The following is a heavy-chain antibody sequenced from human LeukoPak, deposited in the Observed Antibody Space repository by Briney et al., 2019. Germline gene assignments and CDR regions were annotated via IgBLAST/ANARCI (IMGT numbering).Heavy chain of an antibody. Sequence: GGSLRLSCAASGFTFSNYWMHWVRQAPGKGLVRVSRLNTDGTTTSYADSVKGRFTISRDNAKNTLYLLLNSLRAEDTAVYYCARGGLEPTDYWGQGTLVTVSS. CDR1: GFTFSNYW. CDR3: ARGGLEPTDY. D-gene: IGHD1-1*01. CDR2: LNTDGTTT. V-gene: IGHV3-74*01. J-gene: IGHJ4*02.